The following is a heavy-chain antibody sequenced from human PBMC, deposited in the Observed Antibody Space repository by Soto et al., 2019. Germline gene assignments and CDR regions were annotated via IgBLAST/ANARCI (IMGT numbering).Heavy chain of an antibody. CDR3: ARCDYGDYVCDHNFDY. CDR1: GFTFSSYW. D-gene: IGHD4-17*01. V-gene: IGHV3-74*01. J-gene: IGHJ4*02. CDR2: INSDGSST. Sequence: GGSLRLSCAASGFTFSSYWMHWVRQAPGKGLVWVSRINSDGSSTSYADSVKGRFTISRDNAKNTLYLQMNSVRAEDTAVYYCARCDYGDYVCDHNFDYWGQGTLVTVSS.